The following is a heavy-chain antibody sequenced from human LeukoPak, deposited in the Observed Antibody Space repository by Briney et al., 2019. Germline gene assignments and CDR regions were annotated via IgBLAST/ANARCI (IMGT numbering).Heavy chain of an antibody. D-gene: IGHD6-13*01. V-gene: IGHV4-34*01. CDR3: ARDVRSSSWYGYYYYYYMDV. Sequence: SETLSLTCAVYGGSFSGYYWSWIRQPPGKGLEWIGEINHSGSTNYNPSLKSRVTVSVDTSKDQFSLKLSSVTAADTAVYYCARDVRSSSWYGYYYYYYMDVWGKGTTVTVSS. CDR1: GGSFSGYY. CDR2: INHSGST. J-gene: IGHJ6*03.